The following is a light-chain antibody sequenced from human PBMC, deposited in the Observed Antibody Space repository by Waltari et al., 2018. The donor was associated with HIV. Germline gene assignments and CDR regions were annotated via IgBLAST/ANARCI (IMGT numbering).Light chain of an antibody. Sequence: EIVMTQSPATLSVSPGERATLSCRASQSVSSNLAWYQQKPGQAPRLLIYGASTRATGIPARFSGSGSETDFTLTVSSLQSEDSAVYYCQQYNNWPLMYTFGQGTKPDIK. J-gene: IGKJ2*01. V-gene: IGKV3-15*01. CDR2: GAS. CDR3: QQYNNWPLMYT. CDR1: QSVSSN.